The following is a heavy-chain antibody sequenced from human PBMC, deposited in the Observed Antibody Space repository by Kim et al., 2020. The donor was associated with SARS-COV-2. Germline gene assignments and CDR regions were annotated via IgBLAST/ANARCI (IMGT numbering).Heavy chain of an antibody. V-gene: IGHV3-23*01. D-gene: IGHD2-2*01. CDR2: ISGSGGST. CDR3: AKANEDIVVVLHFDY. CDR1: GFTFSSYA. Sequence: GGSLILSCAASGFTFSSYAMSWVRQAPGKGLEWVSAISGSGGSTYYADSVKGRFTISRDNSKNTLYLQMNSLRAEDTAVYYCAKANEDIVVVLHFDYWGQGTLVTVSS. J-gene: IGHJ4*02.